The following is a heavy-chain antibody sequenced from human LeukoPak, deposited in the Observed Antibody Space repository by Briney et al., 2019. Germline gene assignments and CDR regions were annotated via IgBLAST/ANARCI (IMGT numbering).Heavy chain of an antibody. CDR2: FDPEDGET. CDR3: ARTLSDSGLSY. Sequence: ASVKVSCKVSGYTLTELSMHWVRQAPGKGLEWMGGFDPEDGETIYAQKFQGRVTMTTDTSTSTVYMELSSLRSEDTAVYYCARTLSDSGLSYWGQGTLVTVSS. D-gene: IGHD2/OR15-2a*01. V-gene: IGHV1-24*01. J-gene: IGHJ4*02. CDR1: GYTLTELS.